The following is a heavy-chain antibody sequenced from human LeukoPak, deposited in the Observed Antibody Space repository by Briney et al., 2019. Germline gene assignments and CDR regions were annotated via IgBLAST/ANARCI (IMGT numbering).Heavy chain of an antibody. Sequence: GGSLRLSCAASGFTVSSNYMSWVRQAPGKGPEWVSTISGGAENTHYADSVNGRFTISRDNSKNSMWLQMSSLRVEDTAVYHCARDVGGPMFDYWGQGILVTVSS. J-gene: IGHJ4*02. V-gene: IGHV3-23*01. CDR2: ISGGAENT. CDR1: GFTVSSNY. D-gene: IGHD3-16*01. CDR3: ARDVGGPMFDY.